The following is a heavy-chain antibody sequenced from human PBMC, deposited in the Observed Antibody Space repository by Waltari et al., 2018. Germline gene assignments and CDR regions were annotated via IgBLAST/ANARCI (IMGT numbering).Heavy chain of an antibody. CDR2: IIPLFDTV. CDR3: ARGITVAGDFDY. V-gene: IGHV1-69*01. J-gene: IGHJ4*02. Sequence: QVQLVQSGAEVKKPGSSVKVSCKASGDTFRSYAFTWVRQAPGQGLDWMGGIIPLFDTVDFAQKFQGRLTITADESTTTVYMELSSLRSEDTAMYYCARGITVAGDFDYWGQGTLVTVSS. CDR1: GDTFRSYA. D-gene: IGHD6-19*01.